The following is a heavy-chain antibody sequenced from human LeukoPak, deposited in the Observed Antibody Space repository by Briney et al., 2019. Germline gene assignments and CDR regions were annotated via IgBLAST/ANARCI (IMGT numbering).Heavy chain of an antibody. CDR2: IYYSGST. V-gene: IGHV4-61*05. J-gene: IGHJ4*02. CDR1: GGSISSSSYY. Sequence: SETLSLTCTVSGGSISSSSYYWGWIRQPPGKGLEWIGYIYYSGSTNYNPSLKSRVTISVDTSKNQFSLILNSVTAADTAVYYCARLCSSTSCPFDYWGQGTLVTVSS. CDR3: ARLCSSTSCPFDY. D-gene: IGHD2-2*01.